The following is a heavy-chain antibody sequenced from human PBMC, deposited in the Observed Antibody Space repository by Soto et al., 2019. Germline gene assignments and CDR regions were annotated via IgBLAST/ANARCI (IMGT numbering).Heavy chain of an antibody. J-gene: IGHJ4*02. D-gene: IGHD1-1*01. CDR1: GFTFSSYE. V-gene: IGHV3-48*03. Sequence: EVQLVESGGDLVQPGGSLRLSCAASGFTFSSYEMHWVRQAPGKGLEWISYISSTGSGTHYADSVKGRFTISRDNARNSLSLQMNSLRAEYTAIYYCVRDLHEPLPADVLQVANWGQGTQVTVSS. CDR3: VRDLHEPLPADVLQVAN. CDR2: ISSTGSGT.